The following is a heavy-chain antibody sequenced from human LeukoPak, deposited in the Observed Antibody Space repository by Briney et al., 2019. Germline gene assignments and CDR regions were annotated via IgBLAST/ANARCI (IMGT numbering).Heavy chain of an antibody. V-gene: IGHV3-74*01. Sequence: GGSLRLSCAASGFTFSSYAMSWLRQAPGKGLVWVSRINPDDKSASYADSVKGRFTIARDDARKTLYLQMNSLRAEDTAVYYCLTIVETTFDAFDIWGQGTMVTVSS. CDR3: LTIVETTFDAFDI. J-gene: IGHJ3*02. D-gene: IGHD2/OR15-2a*01. CDR1: GFTFSSYA. CDR2: INPDDKSA.